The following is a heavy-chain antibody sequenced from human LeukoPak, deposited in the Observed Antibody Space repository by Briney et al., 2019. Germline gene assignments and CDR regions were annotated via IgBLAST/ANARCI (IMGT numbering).Heavy chain of an antibody. J-gene: IGHJ4*02. V-gene: IGHV3-53*01. CDR1: GFTFSSFS. Sequence: GGSLRLSCAASGFTFSSFSMTWVRQAPGQGLEWVSVIYFGGTTYYADSVKGRFTISRDNSKNTVYLQMNSLRVEDTAVYYCARGDGVYVYWGQGTLVTVSS. D-gene: IGHD5/OR15-5a*01. CDR3: ARGDGVYVY. CDR2: IYFGGTT.